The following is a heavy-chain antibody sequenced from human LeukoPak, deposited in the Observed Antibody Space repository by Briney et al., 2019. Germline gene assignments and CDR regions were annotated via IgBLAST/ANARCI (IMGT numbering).Heavy chain of an antibody. CDR2: IIPIFGTA. V-gene: IGHV1-69*05. J-gene: IGHJ4*02. Sequence: SVKVSCKASGGTFSSYAISWVRQAPGQGLEWMGGIIPIFGTANYAQKFQGRVTMTRNTSISTAYMELSSLRSEDTAVYYCARGQEWLLSLDYWGQGTLVTVSS. D-gene: IGHD3-3*01. CDR1: GGTFSSYA. CDR3: ARGQEWLLSLDY.